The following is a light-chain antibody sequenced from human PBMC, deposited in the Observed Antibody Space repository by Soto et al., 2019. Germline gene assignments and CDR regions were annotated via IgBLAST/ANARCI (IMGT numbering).Light chain of an antibody. J-gene: IGLJ3*02. CDR1: SSNIGAGYD. CDR3: QSYDISLSAWV. V-gene: IGLV1-40*01. CDR2: GNI. Sequence: QSVLTQPPSVSGAPGQRVTMSCTGSSSNIGAGYDVQWFQQLPGTAPRLLIYGNINRLSGVPARFSGSKSGTSASLAITGLQAEDEAVYYCQSYDISLSAWVFGGGTKLTVL.